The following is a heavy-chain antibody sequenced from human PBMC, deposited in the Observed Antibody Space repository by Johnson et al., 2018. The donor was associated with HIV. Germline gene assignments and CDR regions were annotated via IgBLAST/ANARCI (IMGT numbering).Heavy chain of an antibody. D-gene: IGHD2-2*01. CDR3: ARNGLIPAAKGVAFDI. V-gene: IGHV3-11*01. Sequence: QVTLVESGGGLVKPGGSLRLSCAAPGLTFSDYYMTWIRQAPGKGLELVSYISSSGSTMYYADSVKGRFTISRDNAKNSLYLQMNSLRAEDTAVYYCARNGLIPAAKGVAFDIWGHGTTVTVSS. CDR2: ISSSGSTM. J-gene: IGHJ3*02. CDR1: GLTFSDYY.